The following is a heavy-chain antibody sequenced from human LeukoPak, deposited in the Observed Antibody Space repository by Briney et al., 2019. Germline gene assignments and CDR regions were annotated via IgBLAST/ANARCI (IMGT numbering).Heavy chain of an antibody. CDR3: ARQLGYCSGGSCPDYNWFDP. J-gene: IGHJ5*02. Sequence: SETLSLTCTVSGGSITSYYWSWIRQPPGKGLEWIGYIYYSGSTNYNPSLKSRVTTSVDTSKNQFSLKLSSVTAADTAVYYCARQLGYCSGGSCPDYNWFDPWGQGTLVTVSS. D-gene: IGHD2-15*01. CDR2: IYYSGST. V-gene: IGHV4-59*01. CDR1: GGSITSYY.